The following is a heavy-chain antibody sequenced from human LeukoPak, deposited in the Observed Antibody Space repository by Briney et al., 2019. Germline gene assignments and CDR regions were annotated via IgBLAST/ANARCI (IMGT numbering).Heavy chain of an antibody. D-gene: IGHD6-13*01. Sequence: GGSLRLSCAASGFTFSNTWMSWVREAPGKGLEWVGRIKSKTDGGTTDYAAPAKGRFTISRDNSNNTLYLQMNSLKTEDTAVYYCTTGLRAADTNWGLGNLVTVSS. CDR3: TTGLRAADTN. CDR2: IKSKTDGGTT. V-gene: IGHV3-15*01. J-gene: IGHJ4*02. CDR1: GFTFSNTW.